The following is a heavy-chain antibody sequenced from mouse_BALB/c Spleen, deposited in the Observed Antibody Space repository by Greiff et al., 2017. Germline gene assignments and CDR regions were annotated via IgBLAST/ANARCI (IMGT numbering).Heavy chain of an antibody. J-gene: IGHJ2*01. CDR3: ARGLYYGSSLYYFDY. CDR1: GFSLTSYG. Sequence: QVQLQQSGPGLVAPSQSLSITCTVSGFSLTSYGVHWVRQPPGKGLEWLGVIWAGGSTNYNSALMSRLSISKDNSKSQVFLKMNSLQTDDTAMYYCARGLYYGSSLYYFDYWGQGTTLTVSS. V-gene: IGHV2-9*02. CDR2: IWAGGST. D-gene: IGHD1-1*01.